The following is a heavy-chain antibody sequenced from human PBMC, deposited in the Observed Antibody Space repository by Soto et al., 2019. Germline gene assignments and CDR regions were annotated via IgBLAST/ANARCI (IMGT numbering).Heavy chain of an antibody. V-gene: IGHV3-30-3*01. CDR3: TRGLLTDYFDY. J-gene: IGHJ4*02. CDR1: GFTFDTSA. CDR2: ISYDGSSQ. Sequence: GSLRLSCAASGFTFDTSAMHWVRQAPGKGLEWVAVISYDGSSQFYAGSVKGRFTVSRDNSKNTLYLQVNNLRNDDTAVYYCTRGLLTDYFDYWGQGALVTVSS.